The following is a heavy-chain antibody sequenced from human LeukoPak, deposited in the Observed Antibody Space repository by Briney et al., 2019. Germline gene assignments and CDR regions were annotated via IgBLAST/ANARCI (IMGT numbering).Heavy chain of an antibody. CDR2: ISGSGGST. CDR1: GFTFSSYA. CDR3: VGSSSRTYYFDY. J-gene: IGHJ4*02. V-gene: IGHV3-23*01. D-gene: IGHD6-6*01. Sequence: PGGSLRLSCAASGFTFSSYAMSWVRQAPGKGLEWVSAISGSGGSTYYADSVKGRFTISRDNSKNTLYLQMNSLRAEDTAVYYCVGSSSRTYYFDYWGQGTLVTVSS.